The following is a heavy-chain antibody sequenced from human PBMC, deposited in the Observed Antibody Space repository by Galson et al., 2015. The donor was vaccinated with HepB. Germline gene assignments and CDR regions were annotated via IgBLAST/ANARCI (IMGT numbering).Heavy chain of an antibody. J-gene: IGHJ4*02. Sequence: SVKVYCKASGGTFSSYAISWVRQAPGQGLEWMGRIIPILGIANYAQKFQGRVAITADKSTSTAYMELSSLRSEDTAVYYCARDPKYYFDYWGQGTLVAVSS. CDR1: GGTFSSYA. CDR3: ARDPKYYFDY. CDR2: IIPILGIA. V-gene: IGHV1-69*04.